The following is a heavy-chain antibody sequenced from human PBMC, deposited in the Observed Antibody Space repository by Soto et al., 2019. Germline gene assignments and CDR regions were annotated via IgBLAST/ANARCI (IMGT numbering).Heavy chain of an antibody. CDR3: ARYRYSSSWYEMTD. Sequence: QVQLVESGGGVVQPGRSLRLSCAASGFTFSSYGMHWVRQAPGKGLEWVAVIWYDGSNKYYADSVKGRFTISRDNSKNTLYLQMNSLRAEDTAVYYCARYRYSSSWYEMTDWGQGTLVTVSS. CDR1: GFTFSSYG. D-gene: IGHD6-13*01. CDR2: IWYDGSNK. V-gene: IGHV3-33*01. J-gene: IGHJ4*02.